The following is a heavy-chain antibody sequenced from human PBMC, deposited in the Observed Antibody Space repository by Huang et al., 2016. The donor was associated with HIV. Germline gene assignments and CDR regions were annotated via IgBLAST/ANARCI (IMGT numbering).Heavy chain of an antibody. V-gene: IGHV3-15*01. J-gene: IGHJ5*02. CDR1: GVTFSDAW. CDR3: TKEIPSNWFDP. D-gene: IGHD2-21*01. CDR2: IRSKSDGGTT. Sequence: QLVESGGGLVKPGGSLKLSCAASGVTFSDAWMTWVRQGPGQGLEWVGRIRSKSDGGTTDYAAPVRGRFTISRDDSGNTLYLEMNSLMTEDTAIYYCTKEIPSNWFDPWGQGTLVTVSS.